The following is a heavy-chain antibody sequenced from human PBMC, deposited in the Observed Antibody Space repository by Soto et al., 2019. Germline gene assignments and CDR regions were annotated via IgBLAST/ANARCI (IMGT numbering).Heavy chain of an antibody. CDR2: MNPNSGNT. Sequence: GASVKVSCKASGYTFTSYDINWVRQATGQGLEWMGWMNPNSGNTGYAQKFQGRVTMTRNTSINTAYMELSSLRSEDTAVYYCARGQNNRKIDYWGQGTLVTVSSGKPARDNAKNTLYLQMNSLRAEDTAVYYCARPRGSSGYYYMDVWGKGTTVTVSS. V-gene: IGHV1-8*01. J-gene: IGHJ6*03. CDR3: ARGQNNRKIDYWGQGTLVTVSSGKPARDNAKNTLYLQMNSLRAEDTAVYYCARPRGSSGYYYMDV. D-gene: IGHD1-1*01. CDR1: GYTFTSYD.